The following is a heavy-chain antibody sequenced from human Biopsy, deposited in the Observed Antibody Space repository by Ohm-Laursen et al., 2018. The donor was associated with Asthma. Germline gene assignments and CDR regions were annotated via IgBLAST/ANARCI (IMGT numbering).Heavy chain of an antibody. Sequence: PSVTASRPVSGYTLISFAIHWARQAPGQRLEWMGWVNIGNGDTKYTQKFQGRATITRDTSASTAYMELRSLRSEDTATYYCARTYYDFLTGQVKDVFGVWGQGTMVTVSS. CDR1: GYTLISFA. V-gene: IGHV1-3*04. CDR3: ARTYYDFLTGQVKDVFGV. CDR2: VNIGNGDT. J-gene: IGHJ3*01. D-gene: IGHD3-9*01.